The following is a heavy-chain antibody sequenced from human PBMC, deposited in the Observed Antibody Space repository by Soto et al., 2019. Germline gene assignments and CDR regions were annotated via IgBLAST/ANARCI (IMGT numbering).Heavy chain of an antibody. CDR2: INPNSGGT. CDR1: GYTFTGYY. D-gene: IGHD3-9*01. CDR3: ARGASYYDILTGYSRAGAFDI. V-gene: IGHV1-2*04. Sequence: ASVKVSCKASGYTFTGYYMHWVRQAPGQGLKWMGWINPNSGGTNYAQKFQGWVTMTRDTSISTAYMELSRLRSDDTAVYYCARGASYYDILTGYSRAGAFDIWGQGTMVTVSS. J-gene: IGHJ3*02.